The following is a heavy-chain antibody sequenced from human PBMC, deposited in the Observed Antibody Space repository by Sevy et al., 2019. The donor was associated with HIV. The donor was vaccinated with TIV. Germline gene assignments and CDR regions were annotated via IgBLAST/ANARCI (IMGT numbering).Heavy chain of an antibody. Sequence: SETLSLTCTVSGGSIISSTYYWGWIRQPPGKGLEWIGSVYYSGSTYYNPSLRSRVTISVDMFKDHFSLKLSSVTAVDTAVYYCARRGAGPAFDVWGQGTMVTVSS. V-gene: IGHV4-39*02. CDR1: GGSIISSTYY. CDR2: VYYSGST. D-gene: IGHD3-10*01. CDR3: ARRGAGPAFDV. J-gene: IGHJ3*01.